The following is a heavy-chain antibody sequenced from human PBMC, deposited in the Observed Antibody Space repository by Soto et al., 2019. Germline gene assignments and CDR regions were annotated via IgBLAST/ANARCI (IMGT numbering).Heavy chain of an antibody. D-gene: IGHD5-12*01. Sequence: GGSLRLSCAASGFTFSSDAMSWVRQAPGKGLEWVSAISGSGGSTYYADSVKGRFTISRDNSKNTLYLQMNSLRAEDTAVYYCAKVGDGYNYGFYWGQGTLVTVSS. J-gene: IGHJ4*02. CDR2: ISGSGGST. CDR3: AKVGDGYNYGFY. CDR1: GFTFSSDA. V-gene: IGHV3-23*01.